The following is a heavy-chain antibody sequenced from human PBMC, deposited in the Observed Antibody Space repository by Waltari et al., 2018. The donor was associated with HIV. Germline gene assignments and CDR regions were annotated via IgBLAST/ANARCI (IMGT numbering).Heavy chain of an antibody. CDR1: ASTSTRYA. D-gene: IGHD5-18*01. CDR3: ARGLTAIPPGGY. Sequence: QVQRVQSGAEVQKPGASVKVSFSASASTSTRYATDWGRQATGQGLEGMGWMNPNNGNTGYAQKFQGRVTMTRNTSISTAYMERGSVRSEDTAVYYCARGLTAIPPGGYWGQGTLVTVSS. J-gene: IGHJ4*02. V-gene: IGHV1-8*01. CDR2: MNPNNGNT.